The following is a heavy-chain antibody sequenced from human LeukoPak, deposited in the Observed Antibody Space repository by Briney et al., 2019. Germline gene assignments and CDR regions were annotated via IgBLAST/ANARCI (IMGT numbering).Heavy chain of an antibody. CDR3: ARSVSGWGNFDY. CDR1: GFSLSTSGMC. Sequence: ESGPTLVNPTQTLTLTCTFSGFSLSTSGMCVSWIRQPPGKALEWLARIDWDDDKYYSTSLKTRLTISKDTSKNQVVLTMTNVDPVDTATYYCARSVSGWGNFDYWGQGTLVTVSS. V-gene: IGHV2-70*11. CDR2: IDWDDDK. D-gene: IGHD6-19*01. J-gene: IGHJ4*02.